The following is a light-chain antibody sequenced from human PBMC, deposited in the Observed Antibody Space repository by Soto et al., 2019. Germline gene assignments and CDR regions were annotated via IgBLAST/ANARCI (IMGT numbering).Light chain of an antibody. CDR3: CSYAGGPEV. V-gene: IGLV2-11*01. Sequence: SVLTQPRPVSGSPGQSVTISCTGTSSDVGGYKYVSWYQQKPGKAPKLIIYGVSRWPSGVPNRFSGSKSGNRASLTISGLQAEDEGDYYCCSYAGGPEVFGTGTKVTVL. CDR2: GVS. J-gene: IGLJ1*01. CDR1: SSDVGGYKY.